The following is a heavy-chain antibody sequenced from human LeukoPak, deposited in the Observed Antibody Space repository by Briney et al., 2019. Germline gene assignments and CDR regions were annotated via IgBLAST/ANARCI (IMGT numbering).Heavy chain of an antibody. CDR2: MNGDGSST. CDR3: ARSAYSGSRTEY. Sequence: PGGSLRLSCAASGFTFSSYAMSWVRQAPGKGLVWVSRMNGDGSSTTYADSVKGRFTISRDNAKNTLFLQMNSLTADDTAVYYCARSAYSGSRTEYWGQGTLVTVSS. J-gene: IGHJ4*02. CDR1: GFTFSSYA. D-gene: IGHD6-13*01. V-gene: IGHV3-74*01.